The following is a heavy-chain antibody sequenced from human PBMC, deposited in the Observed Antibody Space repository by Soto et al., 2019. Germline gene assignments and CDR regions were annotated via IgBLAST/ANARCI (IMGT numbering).Heavy chain of an antibody. V-gene: IGHV3-7*05. Sequence: GGSLRLSCAASGFTFSSYWMSWVRQAPGKGLEWVANIKQDGSEKYYVDSVKGRFTISRDNAKNSLYLQMNSLRAEDTAVYYCARDMFPSGGGWSLYYYYGMDVWGQGTTVTVSS. J-gene: IGHJ6*02. CDR1: GFTFSSYW. D-gene: IGHD3-10*02. CDR3: ARDMFPSGGGWSLYYYYGMDV. CDR2: IKQDGSEK.